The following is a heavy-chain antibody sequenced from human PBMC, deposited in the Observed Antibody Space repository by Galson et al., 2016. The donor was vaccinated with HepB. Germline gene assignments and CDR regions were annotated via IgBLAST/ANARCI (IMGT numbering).Heavy chain of an antibody. J-gene: IGHJ4*02. V-gene: IGHV3-33*08. CDR3: ARDGGGSSGYYLDY. CDR2: IWYDGSNK. Sequence: SLRLSCAASGFTFSSYSMSWVRQAPGKGLEWVAVIWYDGSNKYYADSVKGRFTIFRDNSKNTLYLQTNSLRAEDTAVYYCARDGGGSSGYYLDYWGQGTLVTVSS. CDR1: GFTFSSYS. D-gene: IGHD3-22*01.